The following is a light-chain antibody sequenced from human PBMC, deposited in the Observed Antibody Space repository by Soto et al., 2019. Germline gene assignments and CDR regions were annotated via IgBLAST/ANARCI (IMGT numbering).Light chain of an antibody. CDR3: CSYAGSNTLI. CDR1: SSDVGAYNY. J-gene: IGLJ2*01. Sequence: QSALTQPPSASGSPGQSVTISCTGTSSDVGAYNYVSWYQQHPGKAPKLMIYDVSKRPSGVPYRFSGSKSGNAASLTVSGLQAEDEADYYCCSYAGSNTLIFGGGTKLTVL. V-gene: IGLV2-8*01. CDR2: DVS.